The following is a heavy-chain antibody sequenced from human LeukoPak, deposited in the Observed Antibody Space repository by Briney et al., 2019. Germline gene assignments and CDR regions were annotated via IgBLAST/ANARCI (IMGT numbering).Heavy chain of an antibody. CDR1: GFAFNTQA. J-gene: IGHJ4*02. Sequence: PGGSLRLSCVASGFAFNTQAMHWVRQAPGKGLEWLAAMSLDGSSIYYADSVKGRFTISRDNSKNTLYLQMSSLRVEDTAVYYCARDRGKLRYLDLWGQGAPLTVSS. CDR2: MSLDGSSI. CDR3: ARDRGKLRYLDL. V-gene: IGHV3-30*15. D-gene: IGHD3-9*01.